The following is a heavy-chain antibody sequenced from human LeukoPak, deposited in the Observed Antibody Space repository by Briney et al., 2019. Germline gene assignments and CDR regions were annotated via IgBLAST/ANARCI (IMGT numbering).Heavy chain of an antibody. D-gene: IGHD2-15*01. V-gene: IGHV4-30-2*01. CDR1: GGSISSGGYS. CDR2: IYHSGST. Sequence: PSETLSLTCAVSGGSISSGGYSWSWIRQPPGKGLEWIGYIYHSGSTYYNPSLKSRVTISVDRSKNQFSLKLSSVTAADTAVYYCARSRRYCSGGSCLNTQGFDYWGQGTLVTVSS. CDR3: ARSRRYCSGGSCLNTQGFDY. J-gene: IGHJ4*02.